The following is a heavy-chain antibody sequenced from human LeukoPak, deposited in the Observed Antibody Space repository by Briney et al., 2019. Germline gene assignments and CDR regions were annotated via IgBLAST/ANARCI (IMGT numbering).Heavy chain of an antibody. V-gene: IGHV3-53*01. Sequence: GGSLRLSCTASGFTVSSNHMTWVRQAPGKGLEWVSVIYSDGSTHYADSVQGRFTISRDTAKNTLFLQMNSLGAEDTAVYYCIGTGTHSYWGQGTLVTVSS. J-gene: IGHJ4*02. CDR1: GFTVSSNH. D-gene: IGHD3-10*01. CDR2: IYSDGST. CDR3: IGTGTHSY.